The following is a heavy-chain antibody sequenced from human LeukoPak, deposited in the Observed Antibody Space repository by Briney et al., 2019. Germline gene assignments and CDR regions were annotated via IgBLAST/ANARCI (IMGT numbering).Heavy chain of an antibody. CDR2: ISSSGSTI. CDR3: ARGGVLTAAGTDY. CDR1: GFTFSSYE. Sequence: GGSLRVSCAASGFTFSSYEMNWVRQAPGKGLEWVSYISSSGSTIYYADSVKGRFTISRDNAKNSLYLQMNSLRAEDTAVYYCARGGVLTAAGTDYWGQGTLVTVSS. J-gene: IGHJ4*02. V-gene: IGHV3-48*03. D-gene: IGHD6-13*01.